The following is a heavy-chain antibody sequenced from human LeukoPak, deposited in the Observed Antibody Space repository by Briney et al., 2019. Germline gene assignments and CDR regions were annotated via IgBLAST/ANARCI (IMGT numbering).Heavy chain of an antibody. CDR2: IYYSGIT. CDR3: ARRYDSSLYYYYYMDV. V-gene: IGHV4-59*08. CDR1: GGSISGYY. J-gene: IGHJ6*03. D-gene: IGHD3-22*01. Sequence: PSETLSLTCTVSGGSISGYYWSWIRQPPGKGLEWLGYIYYSGITNYNPSLKSRVTISVDTSKNQFSLKLSSVTAADTAVYYCARRYDSSLYYYYYMDVWGKGTTVTVSS.